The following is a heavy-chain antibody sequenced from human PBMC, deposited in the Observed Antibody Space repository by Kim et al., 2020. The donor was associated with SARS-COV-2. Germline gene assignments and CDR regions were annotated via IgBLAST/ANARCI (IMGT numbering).Heavy chain of an antibody. CDR1: GLTFGHYT. CDR2: VSGNGGNT. CDR3: VIIRGYTLGSFDY. Sequence: GGSLRLSCSASGLTFGHYTFHWVRQPPGKGLEFVSAVSGNGGNTYYADSVRGRFTVSRDNSKNTVYLQMNTLRDEDSSVYYCVIIRGYTLGSFDYCDEG. J-gene: IGHJ4*02. D-gene: IGHD5-18*01. V-gene: IGHV3-64D*06.